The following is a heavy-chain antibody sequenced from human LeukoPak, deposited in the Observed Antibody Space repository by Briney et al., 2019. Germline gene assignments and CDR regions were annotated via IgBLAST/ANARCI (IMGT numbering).Heavy chain of an antibody. J-gene: IGHJ4*02. Sequence: GGSLRLSCAVSGFTFSDYYMSWIRQAPGKGLEWVSYISNTGSTIYYADSVKGRFTISRDNAKNSLYLQMNSLRAEDTAVYYCARGGNIAYYYDTSTYYPHYWGQGTLVTVSS. CDR3: ARGGNIAYYYDTSTYYPHY. V-gene: IGHV3-11*04. CDR1: GFTFSDYY. D-gene: IGHD3-22*01. CDR2: ISNTGSTI.